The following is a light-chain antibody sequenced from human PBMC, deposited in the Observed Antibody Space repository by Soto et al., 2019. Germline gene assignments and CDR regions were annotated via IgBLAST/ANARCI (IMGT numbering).Light chain of an antibody. Sequence: EIVLTQSPGTLSLSPGERATLSCRASQSVSSSYLAWYQQKPGQAPRLLIYGASSRATGIPDRVSGSGSGTDFTLTISRLEPEDFEVYYCQRYNNWPLTFCGGTKVESK. J-gene: IGKJ4*01. CDR2: GAS. CDR3: QRYNNWPLT. V-gene: IGKV3-20*01. CDR1: QSVSSSY.